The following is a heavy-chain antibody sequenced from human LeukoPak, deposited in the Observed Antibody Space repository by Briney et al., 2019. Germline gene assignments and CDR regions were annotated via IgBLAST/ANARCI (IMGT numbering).Heavy chain of an antibody. Sequence: GGSLRLSCAASGFTFSDYYMSWIRQAPGKGLEWVSYISSSGSTIYYADSVKGRFTISRDNAKNSLYLQMNSLRAEDTAVYYCARNEGDSSLPLYYYGMDVWGQGTTVTVSS. D-gene: IGHD6-13*01. CDR3: ARNEGDSSLPLYYYGMDV. CDR1: GFTFSDYY. J-gene: IGHJ6*02. V-gene: IGHV3-11*01. CDR2: ISSSGSTI.